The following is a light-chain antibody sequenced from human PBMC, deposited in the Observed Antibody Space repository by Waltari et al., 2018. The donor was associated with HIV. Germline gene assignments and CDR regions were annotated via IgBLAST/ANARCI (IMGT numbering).Light chain of an antibody. J-gene: IGLJ3*02. CDR3: AVWDDSLRSVL. V-gene: IGLV1-44*01. CDR2: TNI. Sequence: QSVLTQPPSASGTPGQRVNISCSAGRSNIGSNTDKWYRQSPGEAPKLLIYTNIQRPSGVPDRFSGSKSGTSASLAISGLQSEDEADFYCAVWDDSLRSVLFGGGTRLTVL. CDR1: RSNIGSNT.